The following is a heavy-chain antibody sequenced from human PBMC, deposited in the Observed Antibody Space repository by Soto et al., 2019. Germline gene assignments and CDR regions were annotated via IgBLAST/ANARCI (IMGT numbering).Heavy chain of an antibody. CDR3: AREGGGYYLDS. J-gene: IGHJ4*02. V-gene: IGHV3-64*01. CDR2: ISSNGGST. D-gene: IGHD3-16*01. CDR1: GFTFSSYA. Sequence: EVQLVESGGGLVQPGGSLRLSCAASGFTFSSYAMHWVRQAPGKGLEYVSAISSNGGSTYYANSVKGRFTISRDNSKNTLYLQMGSLSAEDMAVYDCAREGGGYYLDSWGQGTLVTVSS.